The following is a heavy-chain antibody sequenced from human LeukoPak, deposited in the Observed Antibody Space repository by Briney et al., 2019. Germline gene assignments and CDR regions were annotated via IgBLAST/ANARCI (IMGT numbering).Heavy chain of an antibody. CDR3: ARGGHDFNPSYC. CDR2: IKGGGGDP. V-gene: IGHV3-23*01. D-gene: IGHD2-21*02. Sequence: GGSLRLSCAASGFTFSTYAMGWVRQPPGKGLEWVSSIKGGGGDPFYADSVRGRFTISRDNSKNTLYLQLNSLRAEDTAVYFCARGGHDFNPSYCWGQGTLVTVSS. CDR1: GFTFSTYA. J-gene: IGHJ4*02.